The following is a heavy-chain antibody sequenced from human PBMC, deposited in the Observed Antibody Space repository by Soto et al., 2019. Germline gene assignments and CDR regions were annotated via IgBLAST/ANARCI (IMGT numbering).Heavy chain of an antibody. CDR3: ARQGVYCSGGSCYLYYFDY. CDR2: IYYSGST. D-gene: IGHD2-15*01. Sequence: KASETLSLTCTVSGGSISSSSYYWGWIRQPPGKGLEWIGSIYYSGSTYYNPSLKSRVTISVDTSKNQFSLKLSSVTAADTAVYYCARQGVYCSGGSCYLYYFDYCGQGPLVTVYS. CDR1: GGSISSSSYY. V-gene: IGHV4-39*01. J-gene: IGHJ4*02.